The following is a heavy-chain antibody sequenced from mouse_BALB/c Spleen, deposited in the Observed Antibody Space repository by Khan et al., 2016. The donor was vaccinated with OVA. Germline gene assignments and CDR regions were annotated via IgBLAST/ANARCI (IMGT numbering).Heavy chain of an antibody. D-gene: IGHD1-2*01. V-gene: IGHV2-6-7*01. CDR3: ARELRLGGFAY. J-gene: IGHJ3*01. CDR1: GFSLTGYG. CDR2: IWGDGST. Sequence: VQLQESGPGLVAPSQSLSITCTVSGFSLTGYGINWVRQPPGKGLEWLGMIWGDGSTDYNSALKSRLSISKDNSKSQVFLKMNSLQTGDSARYYCARELRLGGFAYWGQGTLVTVSA.